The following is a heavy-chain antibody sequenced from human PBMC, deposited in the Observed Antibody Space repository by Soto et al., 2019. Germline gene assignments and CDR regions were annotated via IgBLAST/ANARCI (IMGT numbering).Heavy chain of an antibody. CDR1: GFTFSSYG. CDR2: ISYDGSNK. Sequence: PGGSLRLSCAASGFTFSSYGMHWVRQAPGKGLEWVAVISYDGSNKYYADSVKGRFTISRDNSKNTLYLQMKSLRAEDTAVYYCAKGSNYCGGDCYYYYYGMDVWGQGTTVTVLL. D-gene: IGHD2-21*02. V-gene: IGHV3-30*18. J-gene: IGHJ6*02. CDR3: AKGSNYCGGDCYYYYYGMDV.